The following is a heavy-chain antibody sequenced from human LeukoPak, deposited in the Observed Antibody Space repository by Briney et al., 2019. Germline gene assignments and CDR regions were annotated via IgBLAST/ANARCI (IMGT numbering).Heavy chain of an antibody. D-gene: IGHD6-13*01. Sequence: GASVKVSCKASGYTFTCYAMHWVRQAPGQRLEWMGWINPGNGNTKYSQNFQGRVTITTDTSASTAYMELSSLRFEDTAVYYCARDIDRVFNWFDPWGQGTQVTVSS. CDR1: GYTFTCYA. V-gene: IGHV1-3*01. CDR3: ARDIDRVFNWFDP. CDR2: INPGNGNT. J-gene: IGHJ5*02.